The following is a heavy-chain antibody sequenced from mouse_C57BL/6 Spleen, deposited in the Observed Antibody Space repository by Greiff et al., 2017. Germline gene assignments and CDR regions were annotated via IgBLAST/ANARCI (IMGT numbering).Heavy chain of an antibody. J-gene: IGHJ1*03. CDR2: INPYNGGT. D-gene: IGHD1-1*01. CDR1: GYTFTDYY. CDR3: ARGKLRGYFDV. V-gene: IGHV1-19*01. Sequence: VQLQQSGPVLVKPGASVKMSCKASGYTFTDYYMNWVKQSHGKSLEWIGVINPYNGGTSYNQKFKGKATLTVDKSSSTAYMELNSLTSEDSAVYYCARGKLRGYFDVWGTGTTVTVSS.